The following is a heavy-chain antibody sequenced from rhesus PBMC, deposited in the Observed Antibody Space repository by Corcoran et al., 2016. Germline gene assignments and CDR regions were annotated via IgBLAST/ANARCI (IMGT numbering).Heavy chain of an antibody. V-gene: IGHV4-122*02. CDR2: ITYSGST. CDR1: GYSISSGYYY. J-gene: IGHJ4*01. CDR3: ARDFESRFDY. Sequence: QVQLQESGPGLVKPSETLSLTCAVSGYSISSGYYYWSWIRQPPGKGLEWIGYITYSGSTSYNPSLKSRVTISRDTSKNQFSLKLSAVTAADTAVYYCARDFESRFDYWGQGVLVTVSS.